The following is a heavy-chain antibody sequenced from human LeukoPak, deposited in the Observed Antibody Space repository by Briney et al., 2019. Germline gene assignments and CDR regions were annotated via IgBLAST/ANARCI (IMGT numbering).Heavy chain of an antibody. CDR2: IYPGESDT. CDR1: GYSFTSYW. Sequence: ESLKIFCKGSGYSFTSYWIGWVRQMPGKSLEWMGIIYPGESDTRYSPSFQGQVTISADKSISTAYLQWSSLKASDTAMYYCARPGDYDYVWGSSSSDYFDYWGQGTLVTVSS. D-gene: IGHD3-16*01. CDR3: ARPGDYDYVWGSSSSDYFDY. V-gene: IGHV5-51*01. J-gene: IGHJ4*02.